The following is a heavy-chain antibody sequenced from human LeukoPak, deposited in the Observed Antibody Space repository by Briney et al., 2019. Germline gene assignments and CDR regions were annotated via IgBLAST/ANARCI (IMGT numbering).Heavy chain of an antibody. D-gene: IGHD6-13*01. CDR1: GFTFSNYA. CDR3: ARELASGD. V-gene: IGHV3-23*01. CDR2: ISGGGSST. Sequence: GGSLRLSCAASGFTFSNYAMSWVRQAPGKGLEWVSIISGGGSSTYYVDSVKGRFTVSRDNSRNTLYLQMNSLRAEDTAVYYCARELASGDWGQGTLVTVSS. J-gene: IGHJ4*02.